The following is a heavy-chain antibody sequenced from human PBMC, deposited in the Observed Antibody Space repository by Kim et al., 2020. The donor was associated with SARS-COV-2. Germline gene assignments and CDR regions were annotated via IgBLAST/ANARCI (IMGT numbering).Heavy chain of an antibody. CDR1: GGTFSSYA. V-gene: IGHV1-69*13. CDR2: IIPIFGTA. D-gene: IGHD5-18*01. CDR3: ARLTLPAVDTAMVTHDFDY. J-gene: IGHJ4*02. Sequence: SVKVSCKASGGTFSSYAISWVRQAPGQGLEWMGGIIPIFGTANYAQKFQGRVTITADASTSTAYMELSSLRSEDTAVYYCARLTLPAVDTAMVTHDFDYWGQGTLVTVSS.